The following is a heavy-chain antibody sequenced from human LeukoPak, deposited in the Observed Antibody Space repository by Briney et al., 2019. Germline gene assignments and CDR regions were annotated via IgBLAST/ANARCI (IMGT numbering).Heavy chain of an antibody. V-gene: IGHV3-74*01. J-gene: IGHJ3*02. CDR2: INSDGSST. D-gene: IGHD3-22*01. CDR1: GFTFSSYA. CDR3: ARAMIVVPHAFDI. Sequence: PGGSLRLSCAASGFTFSSYAMSWVRQAPGKGLVWVSRINSDGSSTSYADSVKGRFTISRDNAKNTLYLQMNSLRAEDTAVYYCARAMIVVPHAFDIWGQGTMVTVSS.